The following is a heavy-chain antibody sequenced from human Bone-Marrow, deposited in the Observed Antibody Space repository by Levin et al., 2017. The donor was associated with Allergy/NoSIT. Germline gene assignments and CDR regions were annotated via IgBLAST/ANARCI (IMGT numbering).Heavy chain of an antibody. D-gene: IGHD4-17*01. Sequence: GESLKISCKASGYTFSSHSINWVRQAPGQGLEWMGWININTGNPTYAQDFTGRFVFSLDTSVSTAYLQISSLEAEDTAVYYCARDMSTVMFDYWGQGTLVTVSS. J-gene: IGHJ4*02. CDR3: ARDMSTVMFDY. CDR2: ININTGNP. CDR1: GYTFSSHS. V-gene: IGHV7-4-1*02.